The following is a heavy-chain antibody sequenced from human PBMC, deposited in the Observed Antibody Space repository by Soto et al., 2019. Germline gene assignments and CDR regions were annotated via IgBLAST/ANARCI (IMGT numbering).Heavy chain of an antibody. CDR1: GFSLSTSGVG. CDR2: IYWDDDK. Sequence: QITLKESGPTLVKPTQTLTLTCTFSGFSLSTSGVGVGWIRQPPGKALEWLALIYWDDDKGYSPSLKSRLTITKDTSKNQVVLTMTNMDPVDTATYYCAHRPPPGDYDILTGYYFLPPPDAFDIWGQGTMVTVSS. J-gene: IGHJ3*02. V-gene: IGHV2-5*02. D-gene: IGHD3-9*01. CDR3: AHRPPPGDYDILTGYYFLPPPDAFDI.